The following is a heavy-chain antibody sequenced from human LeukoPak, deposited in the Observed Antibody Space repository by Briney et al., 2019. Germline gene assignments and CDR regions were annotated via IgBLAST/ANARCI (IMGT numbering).Heavy chain of an antibody. CDR2: ISYDGSNK. CDR3: AKDSSGYYDAFDI. D-gene: IGHD3-22*01. V-gene: IGHV3-30*18. CDR1: GFTFSSYG. J-gene: IGHJ3*02. Sequence: PGRSLRLSCAASGFTFSSYGMHWVRQAPGKGLGWVAVISYDGSNKYYADSVKGRFTISRDNSKNTLYLQMNSLRAEDTAVYYCAKDSSGYYDAFDIWGQGTMVTVSS.